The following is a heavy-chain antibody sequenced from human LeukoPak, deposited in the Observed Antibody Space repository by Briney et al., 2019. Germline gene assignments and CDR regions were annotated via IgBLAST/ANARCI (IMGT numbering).Heavy chain of an antibody. J-gene: IGHJ4*02. CDR3: ARGQYYGSGLYYFDY. CDR1: GGTFSSYA. CDR2: IIPIFGTA. Sequence: SVKVSCKTSGGTFSSYAISWVRQAPGQGLEWMGGIIPIFGTANYAQKFQGRVTMTRSTSISTTYMELSSLTSEDTAVYYCARGQYYGSGLYYFDYWGQGTLVSVSS. V-gene: IGHV1-69*05. D-gene: IGHD3-10*01.